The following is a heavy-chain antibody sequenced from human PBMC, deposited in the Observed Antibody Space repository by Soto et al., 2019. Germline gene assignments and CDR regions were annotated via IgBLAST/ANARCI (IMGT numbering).Heavy chain of an antibody. Sequence: QVQLQESGPGLVKPSQTLSLTCTVSGGSISSGDYYWNWIRQPTGKGLEWIGYIYYSGSTFYNPSLKSRLTISVDMSKIQFSLKLSSVTAADTAVYYCSRDFRTYYYDSSCFNGAYYYAMDVRGQGTTVTVSS. CDR1: GGSISSGDYY. CDR2: IYYSGST. D-gene: IGHD3-22*01. V-gene: IGHV4-30-4*01. CDR3: SRDFRTYYYDSSCFNGAYYYAMDV. J-gene: IGHJ6*02.